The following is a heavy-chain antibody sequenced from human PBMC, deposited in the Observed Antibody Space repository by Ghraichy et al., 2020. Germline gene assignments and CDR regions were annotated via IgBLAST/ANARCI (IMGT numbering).Heavy chain of an antibody. CDR3: AIGLGYCSSTSCFNWFDP. CDR2: IYYSGST. D-gene: IGHD2-2*01. CDR1: GGSISSSSYY. Sequence: SETPSLTCTVSGGSISSSSYYWGWIRQPPGKGLEWIGSIYYSGSTYYNPSLKSRVTISVDTSKNQFSLKLSSVTAADTAVYYCAIGLGYCSSTSCFNWFDPWGQGTLVTVSS. J-gene: IGHJ5*02. V-gene: IGHV4-39*05.